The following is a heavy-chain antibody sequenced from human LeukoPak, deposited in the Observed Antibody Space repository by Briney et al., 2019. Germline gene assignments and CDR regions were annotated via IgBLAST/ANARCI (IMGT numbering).Heavy chain of an antibody. J-gene: IGHJ4*02. Sequence: ERSLTLSCAASGFIFSSHGMHWVRQAPSKGLEWVAVIWFDGSNKYYADSVKGRFTISRDNSKNTLYLQMNSLRAEDTAVYYCAKGGTYRDYFDYWGQGTLVTVSS. CDR2: IWFDGSNK. CDR3: AKGGTYRDYFDY. V-gene: IGHV3-33*06. CDR1: GFIFSSHG. D-gene: IGHD3-16*01.